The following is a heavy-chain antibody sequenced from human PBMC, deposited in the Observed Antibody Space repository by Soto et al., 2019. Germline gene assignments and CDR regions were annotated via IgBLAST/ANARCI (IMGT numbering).Heavy chain of an antibody. V-gene: IGHV3-21*01. CDR1: GFTFGTFT. CDR2: IGTTGGYI. Sequence: GGSLRLSCTASGFTFGTFTMNWVRQAPGKGLEWVSSIGTTGGYIYYADSVRGRFTISRDNAKNSLYLQMDSLRAEDTAVYYCARVMCGDCSNYYYYSMDVWGQGTTVTVSS. CDR3: ARVMCGDCSNYYYYSMDV. J-gene: IGHJ6*02. D-gene: IGHD2-21*02.